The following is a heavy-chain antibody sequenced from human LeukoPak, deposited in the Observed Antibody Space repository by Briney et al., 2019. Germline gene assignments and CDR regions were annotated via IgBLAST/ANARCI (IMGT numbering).Heavy chain of an antibody. V-gene: IGHV4-34*01. CDR3: ARGSIAVAGRTYYYYYGMDV. CDR2: INHSGST. Sequence: SETLSLTCAVCGGSFSGYYWSWIRQPPGKGLEWIGEINHSGSTNYNPSLKSRVTISVDTSKNQFSLKLSSVTAADTAVYYCARGSIAVAGRTYYYYYGMDVWGQGTTVTVSS. J-gene: IGHJ6*02. CDR1: GGSFSGYY. D-gene: IGHD6-19*01.